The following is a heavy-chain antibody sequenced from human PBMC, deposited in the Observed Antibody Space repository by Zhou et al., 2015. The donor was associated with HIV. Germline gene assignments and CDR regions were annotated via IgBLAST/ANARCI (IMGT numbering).Heavy chain of an antibody. J-gene: IGHJ4*02. Sequence: QVQLVQSGAEVKKPGASVKVSCKASGYTFTSYDINWMRQAPGQGLEWMGWMNSDNGRTGYAQKFKGRVTMTRDTSTSTAYMDMSSLRPEDTAVYYCARGRWELPDSYWGQGNPGHRLL. D-gene: IGHD1-26*01. CDR3: ARGRWELPDSY. CDR1: GYTFTSYD. V-gene: IGHV1-8*01. CDR2: MNSDNGRT.